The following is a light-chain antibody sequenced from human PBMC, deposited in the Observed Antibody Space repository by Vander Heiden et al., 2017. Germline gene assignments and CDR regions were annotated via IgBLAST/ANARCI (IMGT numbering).Light chain of an antibody. CDR3: QQYNSYPRT. V-gene: IGKV1-5*01. Sequence: DIQMNQSPSTLSAPVGDRVTITCRASESIRSWLAWNQQKPGKAPKLLIYDASTLESGVPSRFSGSGSGTEFTLTITSLQPDDFATYYCQQYNSYPRTFGGGTKVEIK. CDR2: DAS. J-gene: IGKJ4*01. CDR1: ESIRSW.